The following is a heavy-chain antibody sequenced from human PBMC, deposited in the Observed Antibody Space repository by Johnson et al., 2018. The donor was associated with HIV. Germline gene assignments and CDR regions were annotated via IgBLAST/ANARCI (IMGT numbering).Heavy chain of an antibody. CDR1: GFTFDDYG. V-gene: IGHV3-20*04. CDR3: ARGSRYTYDNDDAYLLHAFDF. D-gene: IGHD3-22*01. Sequence: VQLVESVGGVVRPGGSLRLSCAASGFTFDDYGMSWVRQAPGKGLEWVSGINWNGGSTGYADSVKGRFTISRDNSKNTLYLQMNSLRVEDTAVYYCARGSRYTYDNDDAYLLHAFDFWGQGTMVTVSS. CDR2: INWNGGST. J-gene: IGHJ3*01.